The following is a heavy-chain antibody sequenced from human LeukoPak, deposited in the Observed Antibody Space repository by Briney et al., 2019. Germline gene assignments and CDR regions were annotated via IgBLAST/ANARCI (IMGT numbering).Heavy chain of an antibody. J-gene: IGHJ4*02. V-gene: IGHV3-21*01. D-gene: IGHD6-19*01. CDR2: ISSSSNYI. CDR3: ARGSLGAWGW. Sequence: GGALRLSCAASGFTFSSYDMNWVRQAPGKGLAWVSSISSSSNYIHYADSVKGRFTISRDNAKNSLYLQMNSLRAEDTAVYFCARGSLGAWGWWGQGTLVTVSS. CDR1: GFTFSSYD.